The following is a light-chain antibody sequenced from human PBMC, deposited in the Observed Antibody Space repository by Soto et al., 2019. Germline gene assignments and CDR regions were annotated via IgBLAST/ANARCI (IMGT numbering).Light chain of an antibody. CDR2: AAS. J-gene: IGKJ1*01. CDR3: QQYYSYPRT. Sequence: AIRMTQSPSSLSASTGDRVTITCRASQGISSDLAWYQQKPGKAPKLLIYAASTLQSGVPSRFSGSGSGTDFTLTISCLQSEDFATYYCQQYYSYPRTFXQGTKVDIK. CDR1: QGISSD. V-gene: IGKV1-8*01.